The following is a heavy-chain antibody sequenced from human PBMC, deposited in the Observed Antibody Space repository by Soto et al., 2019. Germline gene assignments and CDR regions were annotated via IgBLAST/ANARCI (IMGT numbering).Heavy chain of an antibody. CDR2: IWYDGSHK. CDR1: GFTFSSYG. D-gene: IGHD4-4*01. J-gene: IGHJ6*01. V-gene: IGHV3-33*01. Sequence: QVQLVESGGGVVQPGRSLRLSCAASGFTFSSYGMHWVRQAPGKGLEWVAVIWYDGSHKNYADSVKGRFTISRDNSKSTRYLQWSSLGAEDTAVYYCARGRFSNAYGMDVW. CDR3: ARGRFSNAYGMDV.